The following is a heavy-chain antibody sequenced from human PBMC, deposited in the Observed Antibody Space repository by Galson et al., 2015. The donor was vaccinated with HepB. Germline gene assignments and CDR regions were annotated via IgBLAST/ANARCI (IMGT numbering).Heavy chain of an antibody. Sequence: SLRLSCAASGFTFSSYAMSWVRQAPGKGLEWVSAISGSGGSTYYADSVKGRFTISRDNSKNTLYLQMNSLRAEDTAVYYCAKAISIVVVTALDYWGQGTLVTVSS. J-gene: IGHJ4*02. CDR2: ISGSGGST. CDR3: AKAISIVVVTALDY. CDR1: GFTFSSYA. V-gene: IGHV3-23*01. D-gene: IGHD2-21*02.